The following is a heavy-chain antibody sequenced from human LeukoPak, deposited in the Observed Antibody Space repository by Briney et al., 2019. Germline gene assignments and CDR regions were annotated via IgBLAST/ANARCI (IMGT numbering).Heavy chain of an antibody. CDR3: ARGRSWYYYGSGSYYNPGEFDP. D-gene: IGHD3-10*01. J-gene: IGHJ5*02. CDR2: INHSGST. CDR1: GGSFSGYY. V-gene: IGHV4-34*01. Sequence: PSETLSLTCAVYGGSFSGYYWSWIRQPPGKGLEWIGEINHSGSTNYNPSLKSRVTISVDTSKNQFSLKLSSVTAADTAVYYCARGRSWYYYGSGSYYNPGEFDPWGQGTLVTVSS.